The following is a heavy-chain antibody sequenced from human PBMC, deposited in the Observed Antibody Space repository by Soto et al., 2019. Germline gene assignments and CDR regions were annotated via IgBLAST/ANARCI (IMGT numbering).Heavy chain of an antibody. J-gene: IGHJ4*02. CDR1: TGSTNSFY. Sequence: QVQLQVSGPGLVKPSPTLSLSCTVSTGSTNSFYWSWIRQPPGKGLEWIGYFFYTGSTNHNPSLKSRVTISLDMSSSQFSLSLSSVTAADTAMYYCARSRDGYNLNPIDQWGQGLLVTVSS. CDR2: FFYTGST. CDR3: ARSRDGYNLNPIDQ. D-gene: IGHD5-12*01. V-gene: IGHV4-59*01.